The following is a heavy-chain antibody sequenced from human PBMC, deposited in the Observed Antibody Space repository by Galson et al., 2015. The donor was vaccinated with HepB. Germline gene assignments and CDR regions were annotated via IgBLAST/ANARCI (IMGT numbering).Heavy chain of an antibody. Sequence: SVKVSCKASGFIFTTVQWVRQARGQRLEWIGWIVLGSGITNYAQKFQERFTIIRDMSKSTVYMELSSLIFEDTAIYYCATAGDFGVLHYEMVVWGQGTTVTVSS. V-gene: IGHV1-58*01. D-gene: IGHD3-16*01. CDR3: ATAGDFGVLHYEMVV. CDR2: IVLGSGIT. J-gene: IGHJ6*02. CDR1: GFIFTT.